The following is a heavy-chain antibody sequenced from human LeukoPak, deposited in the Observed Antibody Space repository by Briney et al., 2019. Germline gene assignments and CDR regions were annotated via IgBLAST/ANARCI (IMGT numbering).Heavy chain of an antibody. CDR3: ARGCSGGSCPLDY. CDR2: IIPIFGTA. V-gene: IGHV1-69*05. D-gene: IGHD2-15*01. Sequence: SVKVSCTASGGTFSSYAISWVRQAPGQGLEWMGGIIPIFGTANYAQKFQGRVTITTDESTSTAYMELSSLRSEDTAVYYCARGCSGGSCPLDYWGQGTLVTVSS. J-gene: IGHJ4*02. CDR1: GGTFSSYA.